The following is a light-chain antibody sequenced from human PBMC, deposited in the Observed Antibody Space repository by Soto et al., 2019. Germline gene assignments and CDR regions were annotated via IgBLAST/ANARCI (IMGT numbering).Light chain of an antibody. Sequence: EIVLTQSPATLSLSPRERATLSCRASQSVSSYLSWYQQKPGQAPRLLIYAASNRAPGIPARFSGSGSGTDFTFTISSLEPEDFAVYYCHQRSNWPLTFGGGTKVEIK. J-gene: IGKJ4*01. CDR3: HQRSNWPLT. V-gene: IGKV3-11*01. CDR1: QSVSSY. CDR2: AAS.